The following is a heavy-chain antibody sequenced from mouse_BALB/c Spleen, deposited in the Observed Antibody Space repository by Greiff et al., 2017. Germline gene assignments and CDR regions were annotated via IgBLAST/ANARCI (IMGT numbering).Heavy chain of an antibody. D-gene: IGHD2-2*01. J-gene: IGHJ2*01. CDR1: GYTFTDYA. CDR3: ARAGYERYYIDY. V-gene: IGHV1S137*01. Sequence: VKLMESGAELVRPGVSVKISCKGSGYTFTDYAMHWVKQSHAKSLEWIGVISTYYGDASYNQKFKGKATMTVDKSSSTAYMELARLTSEDSAIYYCARAGYERYYIDYWGQGTTLTVSS. CDR2: ISTYYGDA.